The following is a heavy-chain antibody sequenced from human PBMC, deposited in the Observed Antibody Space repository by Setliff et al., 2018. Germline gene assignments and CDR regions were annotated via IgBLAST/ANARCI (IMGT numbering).Heavy chain of an antibody. CDR1: GGTFSSYG. CDR2: TIPMFGST. V-gene: IGHV1-69*05. J-gene: IGHJ4*02. CDR3: ARGPPDFVVVPAAAKFDF. D-gene: IGHD2-2*01. Sequence: SVKVSCKASGGTFSSYGISWVRQAPGQGLEWMGGTIPMFGSTKYAQKFQERVTIIKDESTSTAYMEVSSLRSDDTAVYYCARGPPDFVVVPAAAKFDFWGQGTLVTVSS.